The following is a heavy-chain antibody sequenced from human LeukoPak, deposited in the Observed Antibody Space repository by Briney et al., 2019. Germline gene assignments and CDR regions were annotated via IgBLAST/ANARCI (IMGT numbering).Heavy chain of an antibody. J-gene: IGHJ4*02. V-gene: IGHV3-66*01. CDR1: GFTVSSNY. CDR3: AREGGYTANAPFDY. D-gene: IGHD3-16*02. CDR2: IYSGGST. Sequence: PGGSLRLSCAASGFTVSSNYMSWVRQAPGKGLEWVSVIYSGGSTYYADSVKGRFTISRDNSKNTLYLQMNSLRAEDTAVYYCAREGGYTANAPFDYWGQGTLVTVSS.